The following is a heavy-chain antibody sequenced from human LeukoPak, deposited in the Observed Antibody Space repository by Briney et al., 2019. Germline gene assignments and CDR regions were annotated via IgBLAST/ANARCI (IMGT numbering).Heavy chain of an antibody. CDR1: GDSISSSDYY. Sequence: SETLSLTCTVSGDSISSSDYYWSWIRQPPGKGLEWAGSISYSWTTYYNPSLKSRVTISVDTSKNQFSLKLSSVTAADTAVYYCARKQIGIYSGYARTRGPFDYWGQGTLVTVSS. D-gene: IGHD5-12*01. CDR3: ARKQIGIYSGYARTRGPFDY. CDR2: ISYSWTT. V-gene: IGHV4-39*07. J-gene: IGHJ4*02.